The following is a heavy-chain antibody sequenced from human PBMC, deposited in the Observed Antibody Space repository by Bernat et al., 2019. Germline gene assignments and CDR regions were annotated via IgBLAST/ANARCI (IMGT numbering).Heavy chain of an antibody. D-gene: IGHD1-26*01. CDR2: MSYNGGFQ. Sequence: QEQLVESGGGVVQPGRSLRLSCAASGFSFSSYGMHWVRQAPGKGLEWLAVMSYNGGFQSYGGAGKGRFPIPRDHSRSTLYLQMNSLRAEATAVYSCVKEGPPPVGARSGGAFDVWGQGTLVTVSS. J-gene: IGHJ3*01. CDR1: GFSFSSYG. CDR3: VKEGPPPVGARSGGAFDV. V-gene: IGHV3-30*18.